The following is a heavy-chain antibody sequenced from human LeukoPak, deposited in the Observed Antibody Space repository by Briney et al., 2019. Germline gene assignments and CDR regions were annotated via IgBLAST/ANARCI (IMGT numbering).Heavy chain of an antibody. D-gene: IGHD2-2*01. Sequence: GGSLRLSCAASGFTFSDYYMSWIRQAPGKGLEWGSYITGSDSSTYYGDSVKGRFTISRDNAKNSLYLQMNSLRAEDTAVYYCARRYYASPDYWGQGTLVTVSS. CDR1: GFTFSDYY. V-gene: IGHV3-11*04. CDR2: ITGSDSST. J-gene: IGHJ4*02. CDR3: ARRYYASPDY.